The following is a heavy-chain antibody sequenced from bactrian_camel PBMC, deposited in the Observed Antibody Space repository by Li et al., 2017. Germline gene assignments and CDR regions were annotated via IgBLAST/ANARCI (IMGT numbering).Heavy chain of an antibody. J-gene: IGHJ4*01. D-gene: IGHD6*01. CDR3: AAAPCYGGPWFDRSWSLNEEYEA. CDR1: GTTYMRNC. CDR2: IFVADNST. V-gene: IGHV3S54*01. Sequence: VQLVESGGGSVEAGGSLRLSCQASGTTYMRNCMGWYRQAPGREREGVAAIFVADNSTYYADSVKGRFTISLDNAKNTLYLRMNSLKPEDTAIYYCAAAPCYGGPWFDRSWSLNEEYEAWGQGTQVTVS.